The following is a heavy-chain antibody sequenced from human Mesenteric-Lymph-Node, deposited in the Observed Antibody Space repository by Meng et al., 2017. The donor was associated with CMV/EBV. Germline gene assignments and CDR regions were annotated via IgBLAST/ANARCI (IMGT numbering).Heavy chain of an antibody. CDR2: ISGYNGNT. CDR1: GYTFMSYG. Sequence: ASVKVSCKASGYTFMSYGISWVRQAPGQGLEWMGWISGYNGNTNYAQKFQGRVTMTRDTSISTAYMELSRLRSDDTAVYYCATEKLGRATALDYWGQGTLVTVSS. CDR3: ATEKLGRATALDY. V-gene: IGHV1-18*01. D-gene: IGHD3-10*01. J-gene: IGHJ4*02.